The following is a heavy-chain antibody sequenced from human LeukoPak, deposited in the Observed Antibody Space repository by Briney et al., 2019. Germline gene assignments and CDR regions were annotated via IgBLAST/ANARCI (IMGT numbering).Heavy chain of an antibody. CDR1: GFIFSSYA. Sequence: GGSLRLSCAVSGFIFSSYAMHWVRQAPGKGLEWVAVISYDGSNKYYADSVKGRFTISRDNSKSTLSLQMNSLRPEDTAVYCARDGTDFWSGYLTIHYYYMDVWGKGTTVTVSS. D-gene: IGHD3-3*01. V-gene: IGHV3-30-3*01. CDR2: ISYDGSNK. J-gene: IGHJ6*03. CDR3: ARDGTDFWSGYLTIHYYYMDV.